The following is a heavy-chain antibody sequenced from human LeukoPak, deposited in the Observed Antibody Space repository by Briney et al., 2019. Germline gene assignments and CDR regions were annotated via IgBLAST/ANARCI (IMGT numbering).Heavy chain of an antibody. CDR1: GGSISSGDYY. V-gene: IGHV4-30-4*01. CDR2: IYYSGST. Sequence: SETLFLTCTVSGGSISSGDYYWSWIRQPPGKGLEWIGYIYYSGSTYYNPSLKSRVTISVDTSKNQFSLKLSSVTAADTAVYYCAREGRLDYYTNWGQGTLVTVSS. D-gene: IGHD3-10*01. J-gene: IGHJ4*02. CDR3: AREGRLDYYTN.